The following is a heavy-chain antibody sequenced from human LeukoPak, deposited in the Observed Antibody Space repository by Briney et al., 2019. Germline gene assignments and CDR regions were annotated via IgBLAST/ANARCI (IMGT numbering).Heavy chain of an antibody. CDR2: INPNSGGT. V-gene: IGHV1-2*02. CDR3: ARSIAARGANDY. D-gene: IGHD6-6*01. J-gene: IGHJ4*02. CDR1: GYTFTGYY. Sequence: ASVKVSCKASGYTFTGYYMHWVRQAPGQGLEWMGWINPNSGGTNYAQKFQGRVTMTRDTSISTAYMELSRLRSDDTAVYYCARSIAARGANDYWGQGTLVTVSS.